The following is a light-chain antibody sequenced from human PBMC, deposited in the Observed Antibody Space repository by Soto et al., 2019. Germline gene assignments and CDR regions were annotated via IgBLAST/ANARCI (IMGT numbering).Light chain of an antibody. Sequence: DIVMTQSPLSLPVTPGEPASISCRSSQSLLHSNGYNYLDWYLQKPGQSPQLLSYLGSNRDSGVTDRFSGSGSGTDFTLKISRGEAEDVGVYYCMQPLQSWTFGQGTKVEIK. V-gene: IGKV2-28*01. CDR1: QSLLHSNGYNY. J-gene: IGKJ1*01. CDR3: MQPLQSWT. CDR2: LGS.